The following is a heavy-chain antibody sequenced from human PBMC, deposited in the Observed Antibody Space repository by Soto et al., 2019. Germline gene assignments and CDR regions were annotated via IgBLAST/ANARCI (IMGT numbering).Heavy chain of an antibody. Sequence: QVQLVQSGAEVKKPGSSVKVSCKASGGTFNNYAISWVRQAPGQGLEWMGGIIPFIGTADYAHKFQGRLAISADESTGTTCMELSSLRSEDTALYYCARGGVDVVATSAFDYWGQGTLVTVSS. J-gene: IGHJ4*02. V-gene: IGHV1-69*01. CDR3: ARGGVDVVATSAFDY. CDR2: IIPFIGTA. CDR1: GGTFNNYA. D-gene: IGHD5-12*01.